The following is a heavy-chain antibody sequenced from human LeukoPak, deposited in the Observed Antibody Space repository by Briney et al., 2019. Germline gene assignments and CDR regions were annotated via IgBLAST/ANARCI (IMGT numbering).Heavy chain of an antibody. CDR3: ARASSGSVVTDN. Sequence: PGGSLRLSCAASGFPFSSYAMSWVRQAPGKGLEWVSAISGSGGSTYYADSVKGRFTISRDNAKNSLYLQMNSLRAEDTAVYYCARASSGSVVTDNWGQGTLVTVSS. J-gene: IGHJ4*02. CDR1: GFPFSSYA. D-gene: IGHD4-23*01. CDR2: ISGSGGST. V-gene: IGHV3-23*01.